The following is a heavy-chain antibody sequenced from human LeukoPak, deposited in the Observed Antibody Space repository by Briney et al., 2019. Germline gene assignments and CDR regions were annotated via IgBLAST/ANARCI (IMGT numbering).Heavy chain of an antibody. CDR3: ARDQNKYDSSGYYYYQYGMDV. J-gene: IGHJ6*02. D-gene: IGHD3-22*01. V-gene: IGHV4-30-4*01. CDR2: IYYSGST. Sequence: SQTLSLTCTVSGSSISSGDYYWTWIRQPPGKGLERIGYIYYSGSTHYNPSLKSRVSISVDTAKNQFSLNLSSVTAADTAVYYCARDQNKYDSSGYYYYQYGMDVWGQGTTVTVSS. CDR1: GSSISSGDYY.